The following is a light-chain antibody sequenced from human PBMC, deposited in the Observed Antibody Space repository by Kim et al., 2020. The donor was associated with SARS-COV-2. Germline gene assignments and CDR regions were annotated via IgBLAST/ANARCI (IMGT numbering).Light chain of an antibody. V-gene: IGLV3-21*04. CDR2: YDN. Sequence: APGMTARITCGGENIGSKSVHWYQQRPGQAPALVIFYDNTRPSGIPERFSGSNSGNTAALTIRRVEAGDEADYYCQVWDSSSDHRVFGGGTKLTVL. CDR3: QVWDSSSDHRV. J-gene: IGLJ3*02. CDR1: NIGSKS.